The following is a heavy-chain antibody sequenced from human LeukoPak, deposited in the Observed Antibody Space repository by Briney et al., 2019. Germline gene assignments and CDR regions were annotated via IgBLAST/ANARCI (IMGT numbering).Heavy chain of an antibody. CDR1: GFTFSSYA. J-gene: IGHJ4*02. V-gene: IGHV3-23*01. Sequence: GGSLRLSCAASGFTFSSYAMGWVRQAPGKGLEWVSAISGSGGSTYYADSVKGRFTISRDNSKNTLYLQMNSLRAEDTAVYYCAKGTEGRPYYFDYWGQGTLVTVSS. CDR3: AKGTEGRPYYFDY. CDR2: ISGSGGST. D-gene: IGHD3-10*01.